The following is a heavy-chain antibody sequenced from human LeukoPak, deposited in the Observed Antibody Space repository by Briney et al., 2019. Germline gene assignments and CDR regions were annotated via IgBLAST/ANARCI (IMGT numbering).Heavy chain of an antibody. D-gene: IGHD1-26*01. V-gene: IGHV3-66*02. CDR2: IYSGDNT. J-gene: IGHJ2*01. Sequence: GGSLRLSCAASGFTISSNYMNWVRQAPGKGLEWVSVIYSGDNTYYADSVKGRFTISRDNSKNILYLQMNSLRTEDAAVYYCARFIGPYYNWYFDLWGRGTLVTVSS. CDR3: ARFIGPYYNWYFDL. CDR1: GFTISSNY.